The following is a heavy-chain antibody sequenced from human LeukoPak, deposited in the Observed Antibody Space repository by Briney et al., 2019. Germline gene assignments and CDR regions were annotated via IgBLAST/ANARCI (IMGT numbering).Heavy chain of an antibody. D-gene: IGHD1-26*01. V-gene: IGHV3-7*01. J-gene: IGHJ4*02. Sequence: PGGSLRLSCAAFGFTFNNYWMSWVRQAPGKGLEWVANINQDGSGKHCVDSVKGRFTISRDNAKNSLYLQMNSLRAEDTAVYFCAKASIAGAIGVLDYWGQGTLVTVSS. CDR2: INQDGSGK. CDR1: GFTFNNYW. CDR3: AKASIAGAIGVLDY.